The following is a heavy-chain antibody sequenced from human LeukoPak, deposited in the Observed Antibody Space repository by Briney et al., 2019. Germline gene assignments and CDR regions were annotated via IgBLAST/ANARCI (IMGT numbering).Heavy chain of an antibody. J-gene: IGHJ6*03. Sequence: SETPSLTCTVSGGSISSYYWSWIRQPAGKGLEWIGRIYTSGSTNYNPSLKSRVTMSVDTSKNQFSLELSSVTAADTAVYYCARDGPPSYYYYMDVWGKGTTVTVSS. CDR1: GGSISSYY. V-gene: IGHV4-4*07. CDR2: IYTSGST. CDR3: ARDGPPSYYYYMDV.